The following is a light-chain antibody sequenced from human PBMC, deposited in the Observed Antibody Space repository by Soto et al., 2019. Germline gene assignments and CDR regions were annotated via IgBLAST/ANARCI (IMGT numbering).Light chain of an antibody. J-gene: IGKJ4*01. CDR3: QQYHKWPLT. V-gene: IGKV3-15*01. Sequence: EIVMTQSPATLSVSPGERATLSCRASQSVSSNLAWYQRKPGQAPRLLIYGASTRATGIPARFSGSGSGTEFILTISSLQSEDFAVYYCQQYHKWPLTFGGGTKVEI. CDR2: GAS. CDR1: QSVSSN.